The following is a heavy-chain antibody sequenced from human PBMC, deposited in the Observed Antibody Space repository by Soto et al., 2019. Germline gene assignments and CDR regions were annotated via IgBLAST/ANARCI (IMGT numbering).Heavy chain of an antibody. V-gene: IGHV2-5*01. CDR2: VYWNDDK. J-gene: IGHJ4*02. D-gene: IGHD3-10*01. CDR1: GSSLSTTGVG. Sequence: SGPTLVNPTQTLTLTCTFSGSSLSTTGVGVGWIRQSPGKALEWLALVYWNDDKRYSPSLKSRLTITKDTSKNQVVLTLTDMDPVDTATYYCVHRRIIMTFGYWGQGALVTVSS. CDR3: VHRRIIMTFGY.